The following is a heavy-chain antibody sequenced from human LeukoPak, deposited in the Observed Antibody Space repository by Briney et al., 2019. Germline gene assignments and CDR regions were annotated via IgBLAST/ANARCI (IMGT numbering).Heavy chain of an antibody. V-gene: IGHV4-34*01. Sequence: SETLSLTCVLYGGSSSGYYWSWIRQPPGKGLEWIGEINRRSTNYNPSLKSRVTISVDTSKNQFSLKLSSVSAADTAVYYCARHPGPGLRYFDWIPPRSYYYYMDVWGKGTTVTISS. CDR3: ARHPGPGLRYFDWIPPRSYYYYMDV. CDR1: GGSSSGYY. D-gene: IGHD3-9*01. J-gene: IGHJ6*03. CDR2: INRRST.